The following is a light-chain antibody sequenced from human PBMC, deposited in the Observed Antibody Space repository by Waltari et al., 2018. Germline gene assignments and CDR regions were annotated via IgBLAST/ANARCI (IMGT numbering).Light chain of an antibody. CDR2: KAS. CDR1: QSIGSW. J-gene: IGKJ1*01. V-gene: IGKV1-5*03. CDR3: QQYNSYSGT. Sequence: DIQMTQSPSTLSASVGDRVPITCRASQSIGSWLAWYQQKPGKAPKLLIYKASSLETGVPSRFSGSGSGTDFTLTISSLQSDDFATYYCQQYNSYSGTFGQGTKVDIK.